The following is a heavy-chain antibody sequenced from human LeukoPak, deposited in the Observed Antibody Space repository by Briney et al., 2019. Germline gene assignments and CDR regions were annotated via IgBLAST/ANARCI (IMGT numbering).Heavy chain of an antibody. J-gene: IGHJ4*02. V-gene: IGHV3-74*01. CDR1: GFTFSRYW. CDR2: INSDGSST. CDR3: TRLGGGSTHLFHY. Sequence: GGSLRLSCAASGFTFSRYWMHWLRQAPGKGLVWVSRINSDGSSTSYADSVKGRFTISRDNAKNTLYLQMNSLRAENAAVYYSTRLGGGSTHLFHYWCRGTLATVTS. D-gene: IGHD2-15*01.